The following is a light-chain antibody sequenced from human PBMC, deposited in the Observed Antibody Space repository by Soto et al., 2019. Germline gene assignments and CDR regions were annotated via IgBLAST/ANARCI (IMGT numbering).Light chain of an antibody. V-gene: IGKV3-20*01. J-gene: IGKJ2*01. CDR1: QYMTRTY. CDR3: QQYGRTPFT. Sequence: EIVLMQSPGTLSLSPGERATLSCRASQYMTRTYIAWYQQKPGQAPRLLIYAASNRATGIPDKFSGSGSGADYTLTISRLEPEDSAVYFCQQYGRTPFTFGRGTKLQIK. CDR2: AAS.